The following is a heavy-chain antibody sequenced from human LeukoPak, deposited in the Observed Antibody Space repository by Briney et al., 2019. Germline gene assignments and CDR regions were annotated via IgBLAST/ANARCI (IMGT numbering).Heavy chain of an antibody. D-gene: IGHD3-16*01. Sequence: SGGSLRLSXAASGFTFSSFWMSWVRQAPGKGLEWVANIKQDGSERYYVDSLKGRFTISRDNANNSLYLQMNSLRAEDTAVYYCARVGGKSSPFGYWGQRTLVTVSS. J-gene: IGHJ4*02. CDR3: ARVGGKSSPFGY. V-gene: IGHV3-7*01. CDR1: GFTFSSFW. CDR2: IKQDGSER.